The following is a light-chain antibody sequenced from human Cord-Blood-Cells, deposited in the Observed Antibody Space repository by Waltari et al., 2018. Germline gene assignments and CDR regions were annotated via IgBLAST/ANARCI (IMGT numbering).Light chain of an antibody. V-gene: IGKV1-39*01. CDR3: QQRYSTPIT. Sequence: DIQMTQSPSSLAASVGDRFTITCRASQSISSYLNWYQQKPEKAPKLLIYAASSLQRGVRSRFSGSGSGTDFTLTISSLQPEDFATYYCQQRYSTPITFGQGTRLEIK. CDR1: QSISSY. J-gene: IGKJ5*01. CDR2: AAS.